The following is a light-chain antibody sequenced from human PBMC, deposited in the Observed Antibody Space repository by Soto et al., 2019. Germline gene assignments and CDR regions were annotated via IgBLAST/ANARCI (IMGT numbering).Light chain of an antibody. V-gene: IGKV1-5*01. J-gene: IGKJ1*01. Sequence: DIQMTQSPSTLSASVGDRVTITCRASQSISSWLAWYQQKPGKAPKLLIYDASSLESGVPSRFSGSGSGTEFTLTISSLQPDDFATYYCQQYTSYSSTFSKGTKVHIK. CDR2: DAS. CDR3: QQYTSYSST. CDR1: QSISSW.